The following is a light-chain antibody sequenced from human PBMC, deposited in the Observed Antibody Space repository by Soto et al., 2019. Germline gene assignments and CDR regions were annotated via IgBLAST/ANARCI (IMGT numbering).Light chain of an antibody. J-gene: IGKJ5*01. V-gene: IGKV3-11*01. CDR2: DTS. Sequence: IVFTQSPATLSLSPGESATLSCRASQSVSSYLAWYQQRPGQAPRLLIFDTSSRATDIPARFSGSGSGTDFTLTISGLEPEDFAVYYCQQRTSRPPITFGQGTRLEIK. CDR3: QQRTSRPPIT. CDR1: QSVSSY.